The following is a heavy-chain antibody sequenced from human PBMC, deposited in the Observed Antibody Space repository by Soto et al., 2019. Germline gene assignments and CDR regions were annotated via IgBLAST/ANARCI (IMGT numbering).Heavy chain of an antibody. CDR2: IKSKTDGGTT. D-gene: IGHD1-26*01. J-gene: IGHJ4*02. V-gene: IGHV3-15*01. CDR1: GFTFSNAW. CDR3: TTWFVLNAVGELLFHY. Sequence: GGSLRLSCAASGFTFSNAWMSWVRQAPGKGLEWVGRIKSKTDGGTTDYAAPVKGRFTISRDDSKNTLYLQMNSLKTEDTAVYYCTTWFVLNAVGELLFHYWGQGTLVTVSS.